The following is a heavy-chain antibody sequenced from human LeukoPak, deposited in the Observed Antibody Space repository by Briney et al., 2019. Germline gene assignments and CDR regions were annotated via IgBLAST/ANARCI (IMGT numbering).Heavy chain of an antibody. Sequence: SETLSPTCTVSGGSISSGDYYWSWIRQPPGKGLEWIGYIYYSGSTYYNPSLKSRVTISVDTSKNQFSLKLSSVTAADTAVYYCARALGNDFWSGYPFDYWGQGTLVTVSS. CDR1: GGSISSGDYY. CDR3: ARALGNDFWSGYPFDY. D-gene: IGHD3-3*01. J-gene: IGHJ4*02. CDR2: IYYSGST. V-gene: IGHV4-30-4*01.